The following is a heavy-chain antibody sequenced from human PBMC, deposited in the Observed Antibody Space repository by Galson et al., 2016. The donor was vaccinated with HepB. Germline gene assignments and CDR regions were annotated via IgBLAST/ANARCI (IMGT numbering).Heavy chain of an antibody. D-gene: IGHD3-22*01. CDR2: ISDSGSSR. Sequence: SLRLSCAGSGFIVSSHYMNWVRQVPGKGLEWVSFISDSGSSRLYADSVKGRFTISRDTAKNSVYLQMNGLRVEDTAVYYCAREVLFSSGYYDVFDLWGQGTMVTVSP. V-gene: IGHV3-11*01. CDR3: AREVLFSSGYYDVFDL. CDR1: GFIVSSHY. J-gene: IGHJ3*01.